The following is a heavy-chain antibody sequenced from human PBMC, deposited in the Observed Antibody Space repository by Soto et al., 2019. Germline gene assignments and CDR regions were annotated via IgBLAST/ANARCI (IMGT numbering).Heavy chain of an antibody. D-gene: IGHD2-21*02. CDR3: ARRVAVTSLPDMTYHYCGLDV. J-gene: IGHJ6*02. CDR1: GGTFSSYA. Sequence: ASVEVSCKAFGGTFSSYAICWVRQAPGQGPEWMGGIIPMFGSTNYAQKFQGRVTITADESTITAFMELSGMKSEDTAVYYCARRVAVTSLPDMTYHYCGLDVWGQGSAVTVS. CDR2: IIPMFGST. V-gene: IGHV1-69*13.